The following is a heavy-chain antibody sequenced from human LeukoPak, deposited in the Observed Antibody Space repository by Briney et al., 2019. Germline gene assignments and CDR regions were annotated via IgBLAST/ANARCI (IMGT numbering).Heavy chain of an antibody. CDR1: GYSINNDNRF. V-gene: IGHV4-39*02. CDR2: ISSGGAT. Sequence: SETLSLTCTVSGYSINNDNRFWGWIRQPPGKGLERIGSISSGGATHCNPSLTSRVTVSVDTSKNQFSLRLSSVTAADTAVYYCARDFARTGDYHHFDYWGQGTLVIVSS. CDR3: ARDFARTGDYHHFDY. J-gene: IGHJ4*02. D-gene: IGHD7-27*01.